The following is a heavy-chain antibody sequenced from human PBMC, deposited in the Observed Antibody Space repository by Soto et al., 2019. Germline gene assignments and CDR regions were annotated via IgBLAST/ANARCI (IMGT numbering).Heavy chain of an antibody. CDR3: AREPYKVGATGVTGDSDSYYGMDV. J-gene: IGHJ6*02. CDR1: GFTFSSYG. CDR2: IWYDGSNK. D-gene: IGHD1-26*01. V-gene: IGHV3-33*01. Sequence: PGGSLRLSCAASGFTFSSYGMHWVRQAPGKGLEWVAVIWYDGSNKYYADSVKGRFTISRGNSKNTLYLQMNSLRAEDTAVYYCAREPYKVGATGVTGDSDSYYGMDVWGQGTTVTVSS.